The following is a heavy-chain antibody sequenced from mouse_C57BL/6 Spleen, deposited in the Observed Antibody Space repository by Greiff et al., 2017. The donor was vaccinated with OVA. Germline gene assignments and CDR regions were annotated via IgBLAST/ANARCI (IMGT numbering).Heavy chain of an antibody. CDR3: ARRNGY. Sequence: LQQSGGGLVQPGGSLKLSCAASGFTFSDYYMYWVRQTPEKRLEWVAYISNGGGSTYYPDTVKGRFTISRDNAKNTLYLQMSRLKSEDTAMYYCARRNGYWGQGTLVTVSA. J-gene: IGHJ3*02. CDR2: ISNGGGST. V-gene: IGHV5-12*01. CDR1: GFTFSDYY.